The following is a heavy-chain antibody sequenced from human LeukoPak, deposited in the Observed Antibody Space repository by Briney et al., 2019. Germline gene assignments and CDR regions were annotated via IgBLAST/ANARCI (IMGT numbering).Heavy chain of an antibody. CDR2: ISTTSSYI. V-gene: IGHV3-21*06. J-gene: IGHJ4*02. Sequence: MSGGSLRLSCAASGFTFSGYSMNWVRQAPGKGLEWVSSISTTSSYIYYADSVRGRFTISRDNAKNLLYLQMNSLRAEDTAVYYCGRDQSSSYWGQGTLVTVSS. CDR3: GRDQSSSY. CDR1: GFTFSGYS. D-gene: IGHD6-19*01.